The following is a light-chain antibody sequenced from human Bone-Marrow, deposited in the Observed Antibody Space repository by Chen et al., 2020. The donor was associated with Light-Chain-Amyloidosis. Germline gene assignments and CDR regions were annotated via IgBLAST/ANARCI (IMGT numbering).Light chain of an antibody. CDR1: SGGIATNY. J-gene: IGLJ3*02. CDR2: EDD. Sequence: NFMLTQPHSVSESLGKTVIISCTRSSGGIATNYVKWYQQRPGSSPTTVIYEDDQRPSGVPDRFSGSIDRSSDSASLTSSGLKTEDEADYYCQSYQGSSQGVFGGGTKLTVL. V-gene: IGLV6-57*01. CDR3: QSYQGSSQGV.